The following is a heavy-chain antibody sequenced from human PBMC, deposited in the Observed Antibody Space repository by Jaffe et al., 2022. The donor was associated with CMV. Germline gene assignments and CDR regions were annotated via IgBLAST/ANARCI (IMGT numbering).Heavy chain of an antibody. CDR3: ARDPPGIVYYYYMDV. D-gene: IGHD2-15*01. Sequence: EVQLVESGGGLVQPGGSLRLSCAASGFTFSSYWMSWVRQAPGKGLEWVANIKQDGSEKYYVDSVKGRFTISRDNAKNSLYLQMNSLRAEDTAVYYCARDPPGIVYYYYMDVWGKGTTVTVSS. CDR2: IKQDGSEK. J-gene: IGHJ6*03. V-gene: IGHV3-7*03. CDR1: GFTFSSYW.